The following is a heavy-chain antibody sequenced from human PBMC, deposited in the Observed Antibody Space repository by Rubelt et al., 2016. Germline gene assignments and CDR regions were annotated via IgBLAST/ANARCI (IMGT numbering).Heavy chain of an antibody. V-gene: IGHV4-59*01. CDR3: ARDGPYPYYYYGMDV. J-gene: IGHJ6*02. CDR1: GGSISSYY. Sequence: QVQLQESGPGLVKPSETLSLTCTVSGGSISSYYWSWIRQPPGKGLEWIGYIYYSRSTNYNTSLKVRVTLSVATSKNQFSLKLSSVTAADTAVYYCARDGPYPYYYYGMDVWGQGTTVTVSS. D-gene: IGHD2-2*02. CDR2: IYYSRST.